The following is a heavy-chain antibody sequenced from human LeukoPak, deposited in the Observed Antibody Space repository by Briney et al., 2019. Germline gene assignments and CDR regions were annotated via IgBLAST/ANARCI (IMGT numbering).Heavy chain of an antibody. Sequence: GGSLRLSCAASGFTFSSYAMSWVRQAPGKGLEWVSGISGSGGSTYYADSVKGRFTTSRDNSKNTLYLQMNSLRAEDTAVYYCAKAANGFGELLYPFGYWGQGTLVTVSS. J-gene: IGHJ4*02. CDR3: AKAANGFGELLYPFGY. D-gene: IGHD3-10*01. V-gene: IGHV3-23*01. CDR1: GFTFSSYA. CDR2: ISGSGGST.